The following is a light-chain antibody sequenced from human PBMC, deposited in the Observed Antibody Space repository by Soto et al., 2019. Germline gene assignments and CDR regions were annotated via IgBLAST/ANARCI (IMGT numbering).Light chain of an antibody. CDR3: QQAKSFPWT. V-gene: IGKV1-39*01. J-gene: IGKJ1*01. Sequence: DIHMQMSAASLSASVRDRVAITCRASQSISSYLNWYQQKPGKAPKLLIYAASSLQSGVPSRFSGSGSGTDFSLTISSLQPEDFATYYCQQAKSFPWTFGQGTKADI. CDR2: AAS. CDR1: QSISSY.